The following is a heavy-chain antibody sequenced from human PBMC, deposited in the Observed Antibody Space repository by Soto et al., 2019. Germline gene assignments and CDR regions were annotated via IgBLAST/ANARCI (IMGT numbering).Heavy chain of an antibody. CDR3: AREGVVLWFGEVLGVSSGFDY. J-gene: IGHJ4*02. CDR2: ISYDGSNK. CDR1: GFTFSSYA. Sequence: QVQLVESGGGVVQPGRSLRLSCAASGFTFSSYAMHWVRQAPGKWLEWVAVISYDGSNKYYADSVMGRFTISRDNSKNTLYLQMHSLIAEDTSVYYCAREGVVLWFGEVLGVSSGFDYWGQGTLVTVSS. V-gene: IGHV3-30-3*01. D-gene: IGHD3-10*01.